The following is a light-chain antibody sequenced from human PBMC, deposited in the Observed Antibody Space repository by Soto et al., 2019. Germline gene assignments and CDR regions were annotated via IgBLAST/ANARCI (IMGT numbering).Light chain of an antibody. CDR1: QTVRNNY. CDR3: RQYGRSLEFA. J-gene: IGKJ4*01. CDR2: GAS. V-gene: IGKV3-20*01. Sequence: EIVLTPSPGTLSLSPGERATLFCRASQTVRNNYLAWYQEKPGRGPRLLIYGASTRATGIPDRFSGSGSGTDFTLTISRLDPEDFAVYYCRQYGRSLEFAVGGGTKVDIK.